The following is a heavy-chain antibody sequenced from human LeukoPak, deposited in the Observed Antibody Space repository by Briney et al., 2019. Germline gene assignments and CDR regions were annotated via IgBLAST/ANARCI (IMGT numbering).Heavy chain of an antibody. CDR2: INSDGSSA. V-gene: IGHV3-74*01. Sequence: GGSLRLSCAASGFTFSSYWMHWVRQAPGKGLVWVSRINSDGSSASYADSVKGRFTISRDNAKNTLYLQMNSLRAEDTAVYYCARELVIHDAFDIWGQGTMVTVSS. CDR1: GFTFSSYW. D-gene: IGHD3-9*01. J-gene: IGHJ3*02. CDR3: ARELVIHDAFDI.